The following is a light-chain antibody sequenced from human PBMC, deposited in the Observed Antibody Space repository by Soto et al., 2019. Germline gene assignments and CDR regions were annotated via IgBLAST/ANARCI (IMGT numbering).Light chain of an antibody. V-gene: IGLV2-14*01. Sequence: QSALTQPASASGSPGQSITISCTGTSSDVGGYNYVSWYQQHPGKAPKLIIYDVSNRPSGVSNRFSGSKSGNTASLTISGLQAEDEADYYCSSYTGSRTPYVFGTGTKLTVL. J-gene: IGLJ1*01. CDR2: DVS. CDR1: SSDVGGYNY. CDR3: SSYTGSRTPYV.